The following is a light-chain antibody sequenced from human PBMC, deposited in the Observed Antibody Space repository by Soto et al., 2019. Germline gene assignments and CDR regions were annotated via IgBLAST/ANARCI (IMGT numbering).Light chain of an antibody. CDR3: SSYADSTLL. Sequence: QSVLTQPPSASGSPGQSVSISCTGTSSDVGGYNYVSWYQQHPGKAPKLMIYEVSKRPSGVPDRFSSSKSGNTASLIVSGLQAEDEADYYCSSYADSTLLFGGGTKVTVL. V-gene: IGLV2-8*01. CDR2: EVS. J-gene: IGLJ2*01. CDR1: SSDVGGYNY.